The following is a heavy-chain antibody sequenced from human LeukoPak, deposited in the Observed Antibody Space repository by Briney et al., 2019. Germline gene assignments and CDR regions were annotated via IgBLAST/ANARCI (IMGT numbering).Heavy chain of an antibody. CDR2: ISAYNGNT. J-gene: IGHJ5*02. CDR1: GYTFTSYG. D-gene: IGHD3-10*01. V-gene: IGHV1-18*01. Sequence: ASVKVSCKASGYTFTSYGISWVRQAPGQGLEGMGWISAYNGNTNYAQKLQGRVTMTTDTSTSTAYMELRSLRSDDTAVYYCARVGLLWFGELLWFDPWGQGTLVTVSS. CDR3: ARVGLLWFGELLWFDP.